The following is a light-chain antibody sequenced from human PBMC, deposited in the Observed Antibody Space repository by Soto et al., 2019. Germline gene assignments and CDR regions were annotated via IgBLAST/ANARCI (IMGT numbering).Light chain of an antibody. V-gene: IGKV3-20*01. CDR1: QIVSSTY. CDR2: GAS. CDR3: QQSYSTLT. Sequence: EIVLTQSPGTLSLSPGERATLSCRASQIVSSTYLAWFQQKPGQAPRLLIYGASTRATGIPDRFSGSGSGTDFTLTISGLEPEDFATYYCQQSYSTLTFGQGTRLEIK. J-gene: IGKJ5*01.